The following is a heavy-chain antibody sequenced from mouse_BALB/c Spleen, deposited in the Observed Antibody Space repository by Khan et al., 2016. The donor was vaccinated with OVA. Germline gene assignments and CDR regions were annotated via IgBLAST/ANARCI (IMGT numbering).Heavy chain of an antibody. Sequence: QVQLQQSGAELVRPGASVKLTCKASGYTFTNYWVHWVTQRPGQGLEWIGEIYPGDGRTNCNEKFQNKATLTVDKSSNTAYIQLNSLTSEDSAVYYCTRNAYLGNYFDHWGPGTTRTVSS. J-gene: IGHJ2*01. CDR1: GYTFTNYW. CDR2: IYPGDGRT. D-gene: IGHD2-10*01. CDR3: TRNAYLGNYFDH. V-gene: IGHV1S81*02.